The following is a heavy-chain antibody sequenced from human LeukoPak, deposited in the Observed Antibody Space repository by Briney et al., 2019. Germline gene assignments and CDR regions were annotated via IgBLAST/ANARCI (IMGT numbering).Heavy chain of an antibody. CDR1: GFTFSTYA. CDR2: ISGSGATA. Sequence: GGSLRLSCAASGFTFSTYAMTWVRQAPGKGLERVSSISGSGATAYYADSVKGRFTISRDNSRNTLYLQMNSLRAEDTAVYYCAKRPGDFGGKYFDYWGQGTLVTVSS. V-gene: IGHV3-23*01. D-gene: IGHD4-23*01. J-gene: IGHJ4*02. CDR3: AKRPGDFGGKYFDY.